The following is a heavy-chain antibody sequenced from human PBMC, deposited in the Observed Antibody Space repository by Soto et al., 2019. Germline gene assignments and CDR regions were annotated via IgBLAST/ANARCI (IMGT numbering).Heavy chain of an antibody. CDR2: ISGRGDST. J-gene: IGHJ4*02. CDR3: AKARGGIPMVRGVTHGY. V-gene: IGHV3-23*01. Sequence: GGSLRLSCAASGFTFSSYAMSWVRQAPGKGLEWVSAISGRGDSTYYADSVKGRFTISRHNSKNALYLQMNRLRAEDTAVYACAKARGGIPMVRGVTHGYWGQRAPVAVSS. CDR1: GFTFSSYA. D-gene: IGHD3-10*01.